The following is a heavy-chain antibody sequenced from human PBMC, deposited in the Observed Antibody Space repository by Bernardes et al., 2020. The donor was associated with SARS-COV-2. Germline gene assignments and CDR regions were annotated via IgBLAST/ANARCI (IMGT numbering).Heavy chain of an antibody. Sequence: ASVKVSCKTSGYNFTHDINWIRQAPGQGLEWMGWMNPNTGATESAEKFQGRLSMTRNTSLTTAYMELSGLTSDDTAVYFCARGSPTWVIFHSWGQGTLVSVSS. V-gene: IGHV1-8*01. CDR3: ARGSPTWVIFHS. D-gene: IGHD2-21*01. J-gene: IGHJ5*02. CDR1: GYNFTHD. CDR2: MNPNTGAT.